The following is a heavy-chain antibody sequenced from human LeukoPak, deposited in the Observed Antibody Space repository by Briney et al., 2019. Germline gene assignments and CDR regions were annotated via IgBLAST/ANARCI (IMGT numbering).Heavy chain of an antibody. CDR2: IYTSGST. V-gene: IGHV4-4*07. J-gene: IGHJ4*02. Sequence: PSETLSLTCTVSGGSISSYYWSWIRQPAGKGLEWIGRIYTSGSTNYSPSLKSRVTMSVDTSKNQFSLKLSSVTAADTAVYYCARDRYYYDSSGYSTFDYWGQGTLVTVSS. CDR3: ARDRYYYDSSGYSTFDY. CDR1: GGSISSYY. D-gene: IGHD3-22*01.